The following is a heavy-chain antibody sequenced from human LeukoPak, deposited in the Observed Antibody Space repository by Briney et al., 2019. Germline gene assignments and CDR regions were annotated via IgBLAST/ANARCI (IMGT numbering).Heavy chain of an antibody. CDR1: EYSFATYW. V-gene: IGHV5-51*01. CDR2: IYPSDSDT. CDR3: ARPLQGIVGATGFDY. J-gene: IGHJ4*02. Sequence: GESLKISCQGSEYSFATYWIAWLRQMPGKGLEWMGIIYPSDSDTRYSPSFQGQVSISADKSIKTAYLQWSSLKASDTAMYYCARPLQGIVGATGFDYWGQGTLVTVSS. D-gene: IGHD1-26*01.